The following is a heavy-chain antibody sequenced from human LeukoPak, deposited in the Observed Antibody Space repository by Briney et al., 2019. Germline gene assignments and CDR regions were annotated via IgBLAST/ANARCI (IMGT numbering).Heavy chain of an antibody. V-gene: IGHV4-34*01. CDR2: INHSGST. CDR1: GGSFSGYY. D-gene: IGHD2-21*02. J-gene: IGHJ3*02. CDR3: ARDRVVVTAIPSAFDI. Sequence: KPSETLSLTCAVYGGSFSGYYWSWIRQPPGKGLEWIGEINHSGSTNYNPSLKSRVTISVDTSKNQFSLKLSSVTAADTAVYYCARDRVVVTAIPSAFDIWGQGTMVTVSS.